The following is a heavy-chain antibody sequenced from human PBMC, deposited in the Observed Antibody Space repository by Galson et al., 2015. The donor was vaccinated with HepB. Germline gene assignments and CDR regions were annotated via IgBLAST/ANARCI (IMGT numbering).Heavy chain of an antibody. V-gene: IGHV3-48*02. D-gene: IGHD3-22*01. CDR3: AREFGYDTGSMDV. Sequence: SLRLSCAASGVTFSSLSMNWVRQAPGKGLEWVSYISFTSRTMKYADSVMGRFTISRDNAKNSLYLQMNSLRDEDTAVYYCAREFGYDTGSMDVWGQGTTVTVSS. CDR1: GVTFSSLS. J-gene: IGHJ6*02. CDR2: ISFTSRTM.